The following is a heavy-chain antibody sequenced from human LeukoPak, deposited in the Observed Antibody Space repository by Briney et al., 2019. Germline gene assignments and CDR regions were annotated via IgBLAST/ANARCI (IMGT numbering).Heavy chain of an antibody. CDR3: AREVIVANFDY. V-gene: IGHV7-4-1*04. J-gene: IGHJ4*02. D-gene: IGHD2/OR15-2a*01. CDR2: VNTNTGNP. Sequence: ASMKVSCKASGYTFTNYAMHWVRQAPGQGLEWMGWVNTNTGNPTYAQGFTGRFVFSLDTSVRMAYLQISSLKAEDTAVYYCAREVIVANFDYWGQGTLVTVSS. CDR1: GYTFTNYA.